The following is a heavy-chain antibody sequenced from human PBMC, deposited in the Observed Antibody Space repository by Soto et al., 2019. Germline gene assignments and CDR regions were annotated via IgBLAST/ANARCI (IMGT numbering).Heavy chain of an antibody. CDR2: IYYSGST. Sequence: PSETLSLTCTVSGGSISSGGYYWSWIRQHPGKGLEWIGYIYYSGSTYYNPSLKSRVTISVDTSKNQFSLKLSSVTAADTAVYYCARSCGYYDSSGYCWFDPWGQGTLVTVS. V-gene: IGHV4-31*03. D-gene: IGHD3-22*01. J-gene: IGHJ5*02. CDR3: ARSCGYYDSSGYCWFDP. CDR1: GGSISSGGYY.